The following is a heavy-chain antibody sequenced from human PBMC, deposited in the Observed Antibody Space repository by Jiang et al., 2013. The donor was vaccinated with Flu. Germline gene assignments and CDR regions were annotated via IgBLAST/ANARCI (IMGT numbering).Heavy chain of an antibody. V-gene: IGHV1-18*01. Sequence: TSYGISWVRQAPGQGLEWMGWISAYNGNTNYAQKLQGRVTMTTDTSTSTAYMELRSLRSDDTAVYYCARVRDGSGWFDPWGQGTLVTVSS. CDR1: TSYG. J-gene: IGHJ5*02. CDR2: ISAYNGNT. CDR3: ARVRDGSGWFDP. D-gene: IGHD3-10*01.